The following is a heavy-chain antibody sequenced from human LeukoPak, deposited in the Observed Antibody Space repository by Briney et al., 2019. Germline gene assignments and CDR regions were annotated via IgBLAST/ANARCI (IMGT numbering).Heavy chain of an antibody. D-gene: IGHD3-10*02. J-gene: IGHJ5*02. V-gene: IGHV1-24*01. CDR3: ATPMYHFATSGHLHGWFDP. CDR2: FHPKDGKT. CDR1: GHSLTELS. Sequence: ASVKVSCNVFGHSLTELSMHWVRHARGKGLKWRGGFHPKDGKTIYAQQFQGRVTMTEDTSPDTDYMELSSLRSEDTAVYYCATPMYHFATSGHLHGWFDPWGQGTLVTVSS.